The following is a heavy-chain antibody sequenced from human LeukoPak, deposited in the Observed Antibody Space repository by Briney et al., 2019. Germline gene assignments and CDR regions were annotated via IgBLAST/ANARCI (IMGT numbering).Heavy chain of an antibody. D-gene: IGHD6-13*01. CDR3: ARGRTAGPYYYYYMDV. CDR2: INPNSGGT. V-gene: IGHV1-2*02. J-gene: IGHJ6*03. Sequence: GASVKVSCKASGYTFTGYYMHWVRQAPGQGLEWMGWINPNSGGTNYAQKFQGRVTMTRDTSISTAYMELSRLRSDDTAVYYCARGRTAGPYYYYYMDVWGKGTTVTVSS. CDR1: GYTFTGYY.